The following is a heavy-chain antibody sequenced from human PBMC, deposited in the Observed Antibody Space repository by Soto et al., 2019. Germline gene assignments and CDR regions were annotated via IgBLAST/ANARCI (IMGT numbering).Heavy chain of an antibody. J-gene: IGHJ6*02. CDR3: ARGRLAAAGTRRYYYYYGMDV. CDR1: GYTFTSYD. Sequence: ASVKVSCKASGYTFTSYDINWVRQATGQGLEWMGWMNPNSGNTGYAQKFQGRVTMTRNTSISTAYMELSSLRSEDTAVYYCARGRLAAAGTRRYYYYYGMDVWGQGTTVTVSS. CDR2: MNPNSGNT. V-gene: IGHV1-8*01. D-gene: IGHD6-13*01.